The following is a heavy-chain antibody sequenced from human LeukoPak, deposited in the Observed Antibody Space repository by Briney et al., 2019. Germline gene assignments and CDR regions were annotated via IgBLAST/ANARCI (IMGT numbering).Heavy chain of an antibody. Sequence: KASETLSLTCTFSGNSISDFYWSWIRQPAGKGLEWIGRIYTSGSTNYNPSLKSRVTMSVDTSKNQFSLKLSSVTAADTAVYYCARGADFWSGYSHGHYFDYWGQGTLVTVSS. CDR1: GNSISDFY. CDR3: ARGADFWSGYSHGHYFDY. D-gene: IGHD3-3*01. J-gene: IGHJ4*02. V-gene: IGHV4-4*07. CDR2: IYTSGST.